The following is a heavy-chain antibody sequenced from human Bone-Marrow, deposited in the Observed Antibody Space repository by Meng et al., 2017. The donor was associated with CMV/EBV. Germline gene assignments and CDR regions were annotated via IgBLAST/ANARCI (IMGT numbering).Heavy chain of an antibody. CDR1: GFSFGDVY. Sequence: GESLKISCGASGFSFGDVYMTWIRRAPGRGLEWLSSISSSGGTIYSADSVRGRFTISRDNAHNSLYLQMTSLGAEDTAVYYCARDLPGTTGRNYWGQGTLVTVSS. CDR3: ARDLPGTTGRNY. J-gene: IGHJ4*02. D-gene: IGHD1-1*01. CDR2: ISSSGGTI. V-gene: IGHV3-11*04.